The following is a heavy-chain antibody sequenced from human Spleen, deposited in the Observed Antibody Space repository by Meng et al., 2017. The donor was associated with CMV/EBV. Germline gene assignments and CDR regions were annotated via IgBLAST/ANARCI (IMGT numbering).Heavy chain of an antibody. D-gene: IGHD5-18*01. CDR3: ARLGYSFGRYFDY. J-gene: IGHJ4*02. V-gene: IGHV4-39*06. CDR1: GASITSSSYF. CDR2: LSYGGNI. Sequence: SETLSLTCTVSGASITSSSYFWDWIRQSPGKGLEWIGSLSYGGNIYYNSSLKSRVTISVDMSKNQITLRLTSVTAADTAVYYCARLGYSFGRYFDYWGQGILVTVSS.